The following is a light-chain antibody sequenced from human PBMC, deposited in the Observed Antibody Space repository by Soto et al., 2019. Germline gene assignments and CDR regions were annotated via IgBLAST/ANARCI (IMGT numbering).Light chain of an antibody. J-gene: IGLJ1*01. Sequence: QSVLTQPASVSGSPGQSITISCTGASSDLGAYHYVSWYQQHPGKAPKLMIYEVSNRPLGISKRFSGSNSGNSASLTISGLQAEDEADYYCSSYSSRNSLYIFGTGTKLTVL. V-gene: IGLV2-14*01. CDR1: SSDLGAYHY. CDR2: EVS. CDR3: SSYSSRNSLYI.